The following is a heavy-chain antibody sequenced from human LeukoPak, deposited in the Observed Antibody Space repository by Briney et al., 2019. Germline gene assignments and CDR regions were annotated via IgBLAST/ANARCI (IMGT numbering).Heavy chain of an antibody. CDR2: IKHDGSEK. CDR1: GSTFKNYW. J-gene: IGHJ4*02. CDR3: ARGTTVTYVFDY. D-gene: IGHD4-17*01. V-gene: IGHV3-7*03. Sequence: GGSLRLSCAASGSTFKNYWMNWVRQAPGKGLEWVANIKHDGSEKYYVDSVKGRFTISRDNAKNSLYLQINSLRAEDTAVYYCARGTTVTYVFDYWGQGTLVTVSS.